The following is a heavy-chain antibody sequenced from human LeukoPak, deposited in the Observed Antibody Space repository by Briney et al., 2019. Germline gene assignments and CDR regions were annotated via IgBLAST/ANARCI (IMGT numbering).Heavy chain of an antibody. CDR1: GFTFSSYS. D-gene: IGHD6-19*01. V-gene: IGHV3-48*01. CDR2: ISSSSSTI. Sequence: GGSLRLSCAASGFTFSSYSMNWVRQAPGKGLEWVSYISSSSSTIYYADSVKGRFTISRDNAKNSLYLQMNSLRAEDTAVYYCARDPAVAGHNWFDPWGQGTLVTVSS. CDR3: ARDPAVAGHNWFDP. J-gene: IGHJ5*02.